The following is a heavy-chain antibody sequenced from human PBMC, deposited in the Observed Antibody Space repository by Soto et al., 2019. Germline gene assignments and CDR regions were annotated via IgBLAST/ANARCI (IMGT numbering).Heavy chain of an antibody. J-gene: IGHJ6*02. D-gene: IGHD4-17*01. CDR1: GGSFSGYY. CDR3: ARGYGDKSIYYYYGMDV. V-gene: IGHV4-34*01. CDR2: INHSGST. Sequence: SETLSLTCAVYGGSFSGYYWSWIRQPPGKGLEWIGEINHSGSTNYNPSLKSRVTISVDTSKNQFSLKLSSVTAADTAVYYCARGYGDKSIYYYYGMDVWGQGTTVTVSS.